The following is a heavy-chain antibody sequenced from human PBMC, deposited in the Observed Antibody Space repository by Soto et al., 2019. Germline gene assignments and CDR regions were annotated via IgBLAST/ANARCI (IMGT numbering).Heavy chain of an antibody. J-gene: IGHJ4*02. CDR1: GFTFSSYA. D-gene: IGHD3-22*01. V-gene: IGHV3-23*01. CDR2: ISGSGGST. Sequence: GGSLRLSCAASGFTFSSYAMSWVRQAPGKGLEWVSAISGSGGSTYYADSVKGRFTISRDNSKNALYLQMNSLRAEDTAVYYCAKEPRKQYYYDSSGYYHYWGQGTLVTVSS. CDR3: AKEPRKQYYYDSSGYYHY.